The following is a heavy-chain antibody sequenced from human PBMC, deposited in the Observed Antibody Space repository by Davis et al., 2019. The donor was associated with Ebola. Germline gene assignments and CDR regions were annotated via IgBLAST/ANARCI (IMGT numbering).Heavy chain of an antibody. Sequence: ASVKVSCKASGYTFTSYDINWVRQATGQGLEWMGWMNPNSGNTGYAQKFQGRVTMTRDTSTSTVYMELSSLRSEDTAVYYCARGQRGHTTVTTIVSGYWGQGTLVTVSS. J-gene: IGHJ4*02. CDR3: ARGQRGHTTVTTIVSGY. V-gene: IGHV1-8*01. CDR2: MNPNSGNT. CDR1: GYTFTSYD. D-gene: IGHD4-11*01.